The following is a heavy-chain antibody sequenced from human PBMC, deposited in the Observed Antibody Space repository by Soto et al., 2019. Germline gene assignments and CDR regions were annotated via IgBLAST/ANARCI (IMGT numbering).Heavy chain of an antibody. CDR3: ARTPDS. Sequence: QLQLQESGSGLVKPSQPLSLTCAVSGGSISSGGYSWSWIRQPPGKGLEWIGYIYHSGSTYYNPSLKSRVTISVDRSKNQFSMKLSSVTAAVTAVYYCARTPDSWGQGTMVTVSS. J-gene: IGHJ3*02. CDR1: GGSISSGGYS. V-gene: IGHV4-30-2*01. CDR2: IYHSGST.